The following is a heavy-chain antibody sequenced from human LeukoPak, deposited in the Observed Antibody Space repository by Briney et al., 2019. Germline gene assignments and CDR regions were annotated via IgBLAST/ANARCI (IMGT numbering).Heavy chain of an antibody. CDR3: AGCGAAVAGYYYYYYMDV. J-gene: IGHJ6*03. V-gene: IGHV1-69*13. Sequence: ASVKVSCKASGGTFSSYAISWVRQAPGQGLEWMGGIIPIFGTANYAQKFQGRVTITADESTSTAYMELSSLRSEDTAVYYCAGCGAAVAGYYYYYYMDVWGKGTTVIISS. CDR2: IIPIFGTA. CDR1: GGTFSSYA. D-gene: IGHD6-19*01.